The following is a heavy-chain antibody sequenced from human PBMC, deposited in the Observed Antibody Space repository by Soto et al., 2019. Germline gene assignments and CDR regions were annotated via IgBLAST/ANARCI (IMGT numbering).Heavy chain of an antibody. V-gene: IGHV4-59*01. J-gene: IGHJ4*02. CDR2: IYYSGST. Sequence: SETLSLTCTVSGGSISSYYWSWIRQPPGKGLEWIGYIYYSGSTNYNPSLKSRVTISVDTSKNQFSLKLSSVTAADTAVYYCGREYSGSPLFDYCGQGTLVTVSS. CDR3: GREYSGSPLFDY. CDR1: GGSISSYY. D-gene: IGHD5-12*01.